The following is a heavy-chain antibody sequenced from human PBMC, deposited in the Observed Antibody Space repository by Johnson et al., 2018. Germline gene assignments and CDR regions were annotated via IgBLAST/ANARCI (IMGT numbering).Heavy chain of an antibody. CDR1: GFTFSSYA. CDR3: ARDSCSGGSCYSFYYYYYMDV. J-gene: IGHJ6*03. V-gene: IGHV3-30-3*01. D-gene: IGHD2-15*01. Sequence: VQLVQSGGGVVQPGRSLRLSCAASGFTFSSYAMHWVRQAPGKGLEWVAVISYDGSNKYYADSVKGRFTISRDNSKNTLYLKMNSLGAEDTAVYYCARDSCSGGSCYSFYYYYYMDVWGKGTTVTVSS. CDR2: ISYDGSNK.